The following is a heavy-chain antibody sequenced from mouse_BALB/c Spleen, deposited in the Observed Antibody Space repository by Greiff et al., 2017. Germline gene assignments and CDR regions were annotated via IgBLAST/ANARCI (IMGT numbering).Heavy chain of an antibody. CDR1: GYNFTSYW. Sequence: VQLQQPGAELVKPGTSVKLSCKASGYNFTSYWINWVKLRPGQGLEWIGDIYPGSGSTNYNEKFKSKATLTVDTSSSTAYMQLSSLASEDSAVYYCARDYDSSWFAYWGQGTLVTVSA. D-gene: IGHD1-1*01. CDR2: IYPGSGST. V-gene: IGHV1-55*01. CDR3: ARDYDSSWFAY. J-gene: IGHJ3*01.